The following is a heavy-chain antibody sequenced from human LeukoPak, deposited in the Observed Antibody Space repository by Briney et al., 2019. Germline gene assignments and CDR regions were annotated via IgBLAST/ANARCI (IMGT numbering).Heavy chain of an antibody. CDR2: ISSTGVTI. CDR1: GFTFSDYY. V-gene: IGHV3-11*01. D-gene: IGHD6-19*01. J-gene: IGHJ6*02. CDR3: ARFRGSAVAGNPWYYGMDV. Sequence: GGSLRLSCAASGFTFSDYYMNWIRQAPGKGLEWVSYISSTGVTIYYADSVKGRFTISRDNAKNSLYLQVNSLRAEDTAVYYCARFRGSAVAGNPWYYGMDVWGQGTTVTVS.